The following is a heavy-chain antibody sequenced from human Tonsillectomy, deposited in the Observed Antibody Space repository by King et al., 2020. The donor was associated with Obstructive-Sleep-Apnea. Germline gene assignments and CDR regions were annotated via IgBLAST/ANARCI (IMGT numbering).Heavy chain of an antibody. CDR1: GYTFTRYA. CDR2: ISGYNGHT. CDR3: ARDRNYYYGSGRAHYYYGLDV. J-gene: IGHJ6*04. V-gene: IGHV1-18*01. D-gene: IGHD3-10*01. Sequence: QLVQSGAEVKQPGASVKVSCVASGYTFTRYAISWVRQAPGQGLEWMGWISGYNGHTNYAQKLQGRVTMTTDTSTSTAYMELRSLRSDDTAVYYCARDRNYYYGSGRAHYYYGLDVWGKGTTVTVSS.